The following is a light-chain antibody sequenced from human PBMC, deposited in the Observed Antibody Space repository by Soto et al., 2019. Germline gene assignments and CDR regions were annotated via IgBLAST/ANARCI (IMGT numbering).Light chain of an antibody. V-gene: IGKV1-5*03. Sequence: DIQMTQFPSTLSASVGDRVTITCRASQTITVWLAWYQQKPGKAPKLLISRASSLEIGVPSRFSGSGSGTEFTLTISGLQPDDLATYYCQQYDRYPVTFGQGTKVNIK. CDR3: QQYDRYPVT. CDR2: RAS. J-gene: IGKJ2*01. CDR1: QTITVW.